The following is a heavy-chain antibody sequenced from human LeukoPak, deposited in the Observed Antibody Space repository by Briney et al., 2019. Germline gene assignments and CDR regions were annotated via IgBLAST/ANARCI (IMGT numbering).Heavy chain of an antibody. J-gene: IGHJ5*02. Sequence: GGSLRLSFAASGFIFSDYSMSWIRQAPGKGLEWVSYISSSSFYTHYADSVKGRFTISRDNAKNSLYLQMNSLRAEDTAVYYCARNRTTTERKGNWFDPWGQGTLVTVSS. CDR3: ARNRTTTERKGNWFDP. V-gene: IGHV3-11*03. CDR2: ISSSSFYT. D-gene: IGHD1-7*01. CDR1: GFIFSDYS.